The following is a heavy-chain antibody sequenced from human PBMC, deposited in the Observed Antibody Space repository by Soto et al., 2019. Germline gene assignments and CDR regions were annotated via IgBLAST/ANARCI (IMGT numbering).Heavy chain of an antibody. CDR1: GFTFTSYA. J-gene: IGHJ4*02. CDR3: ARVPPWGNSAGDYYIQHYDS. Sequence: ASVKVSCKSSGFTFTSYAIHWLRQAPGQRPQWMGWINGGSGNTKYSQDLQGRVTFTRDTFATTAYLELSSLRSEDTAVYYCARVPPWGNSAGDYYIQHYDSWGQGTPVTVPQ. D-gene: IGHD3-10*01. V-gene: IGHV1-3*01. CDR2: INGGSGNT.